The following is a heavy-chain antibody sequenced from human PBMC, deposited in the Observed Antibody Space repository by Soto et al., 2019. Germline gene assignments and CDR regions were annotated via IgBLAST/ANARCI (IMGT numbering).Heavy chain of an antibody. CDR2: IYSGGST. CDR1: GFTVSSNY. J-gene: IGHJ4*02. Sequence: GGSLRLSCAASGFTVSSNYMSWVRQAPGKGLEWVSVIYSGGSTYYADSVKGRFTISKDNSKNTLYLQMNSLRAEDTAVYYCARGINRPLPLYWGQGTLVTVSS. V-gene: IGHV3-53*01. CDR3: ARGINRPLPLY. D-gene: IGHD3-16*01.